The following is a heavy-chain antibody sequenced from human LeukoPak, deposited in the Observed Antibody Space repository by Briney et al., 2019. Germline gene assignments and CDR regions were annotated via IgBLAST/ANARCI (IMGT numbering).Heavy chain of an antibody. CDR3: ARLDYGDYSSGEAFDI. D-gene: IGHD4-17*01. Sequence: SETLSLTCTVSGGSISSYYWSWIRQPPGKGLEWIGYIYYSGSTNYNPSLKSRVTISVDTSKNQFSLKVTSVTAADTAVFYCARLDYGDYSSGEAFDIWGQGTMVTVSS. CDR2: IYYSGST. J-gene: IGHJ3*02. CDR1: GGSISSYY. V-gene: IGHV4-59*08.